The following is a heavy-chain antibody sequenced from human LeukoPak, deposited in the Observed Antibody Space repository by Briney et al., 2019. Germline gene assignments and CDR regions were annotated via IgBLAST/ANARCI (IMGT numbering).Heavy chain of an antibody. Sequence: GGSLRLSCAASGFTFSSYAMSWVRQAPGKGLEWISAINRSGGSTYYADSVKGRFTISRDNSKNTLYLQMNSLRAEDTAVYYCSKDPSYYYDSSGYSDNWFDPWGQGTLVTVSS. CDR3: SKDPSYYYDSSGYSDNWFDP. D-gene: IGHD3-22*01. V-gene: IGHV3-23*01. J-gene: IGHJ5*02. CDR1: GFTFSSYA. CDR2: INRSGGST.